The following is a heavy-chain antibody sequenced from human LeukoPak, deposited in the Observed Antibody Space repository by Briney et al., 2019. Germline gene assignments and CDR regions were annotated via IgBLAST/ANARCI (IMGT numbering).Heavy chain of an antibody. J-gene: IGHJ6*02. CDR1: GYTFTGYY. CDR2: INPNSGGT. Sequence: ASVKVSCKASGYTFTGYYMHWARQAPGQGLEWMGWINPNSGGTNYAQKFQGRVTMTRDTSISTAYMELSRLRSDDTAVYYCARDQAMVRGSLSGMDVWGQGTTVTVSS. D-gene: IGHD3-10*01. CDR3: ARDQAMVRGSLSGMDV. V-gene: IGHV1-2*02.